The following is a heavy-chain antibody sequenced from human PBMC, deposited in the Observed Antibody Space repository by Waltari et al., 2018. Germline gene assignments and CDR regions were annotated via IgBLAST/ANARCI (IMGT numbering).Heavy chain of an antibody. CDR2: IYHSGST. CDR1: GYSISSGYY. D-gene: IGHD1-26*01. Sequence: QVQLQESGPGLVKPSETLSLTCAVSGYSISSGYYWGWIRQPPGKGLAWIGSIYHSGSTYYNPSLKSRVTISVDTSKNQFSLKLSSVTAADTAVYYCARDGGRVGATRFDYWGQGTLVTVSS. CDR3: ARDGGRVGATRFDY. V-gene: IGHV4-38-2*02. J-gene: IGHJ4*02.